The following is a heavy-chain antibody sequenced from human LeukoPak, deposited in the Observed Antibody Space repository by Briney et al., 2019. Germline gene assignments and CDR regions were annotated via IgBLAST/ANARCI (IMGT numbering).Heavy chain of an antibody. CDR2: IGAYNGNT. CDR3: ARAAPSRIAAAGTGLYDY. D-gene: IGHD6-13*01. J-gene: IGHJ4*02. Sequence: ASVKVSCKASGYTFTSYGISWVRQAPGQGLEWMGWIGAYNGNTNYAQKLQGRVTMTTDTSTSTAYMEPRSLRSDDTAVYYCARAAPSRIAAAGTGLYDYWGQGTLVTVSS. CDR1: GYTFTSYG. V-gene: IGHV1-18*01.